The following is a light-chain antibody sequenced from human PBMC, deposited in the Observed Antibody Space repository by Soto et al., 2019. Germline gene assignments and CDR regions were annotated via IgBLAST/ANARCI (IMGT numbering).Light chain of an antibody. Sequence: AIRMTQSPSSLSASTGDRVTITCRASQGISSYLAWYQQKPGKAPKLLIYAASTLQSGFPSRFSGSGSGTDFTLTSSCLQSEDFATYYCQQYYSYPPITFGQGTRLEIK. CDR2: AAS. CDR3: QQYYSYPPIT. V-gene: IGKV1-8*01. CDR1: QGISSY. J-gene: IGKJ5*01.